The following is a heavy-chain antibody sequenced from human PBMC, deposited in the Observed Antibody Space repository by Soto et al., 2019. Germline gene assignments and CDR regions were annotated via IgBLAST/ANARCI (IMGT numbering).Heavy chain of an antibody. V-gene: IGHV3-7*01. D-gene: IGHD3-22*01. J-gene: IGHJ4*02. Sequence: GGSLRLSCAASGFTFSSYWMVWVRQAPGKGLEWVANIKPDGSEKYYVDTVKGRFTISRDNARKSLYLQMNSLRAEDTAVFYCAKEGGKVYYDSSGSTLDYWGQGTLVTVSS. CDR2: IKPDGSEK. CDR1: GFTFSSYW. CDR3: AKEGGKVYYDSSGSTLDY.